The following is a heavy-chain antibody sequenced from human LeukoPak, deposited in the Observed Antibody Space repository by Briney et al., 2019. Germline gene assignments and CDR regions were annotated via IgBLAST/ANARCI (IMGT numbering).Heavy chain of an antibody. V-gene: IGHV3-21*01. J-gene: IGHJ4*02. Sequence: PGGSLRLSCAASGFTFSSYEMNWVRQAPGKGLEWVSSISSSTSYIYYADSVKGRFTISRDNAKNSLYLQMNSLRAEDTAVYYCARDSYSSSWSTYYFDYWGQGTLVTVSS. D-gene: IGHD6-13*01. CDR2: ISSSTSYI. CDR1: GFTFSSYE. CDR3: ARDSYSSSWSTYYFDY.